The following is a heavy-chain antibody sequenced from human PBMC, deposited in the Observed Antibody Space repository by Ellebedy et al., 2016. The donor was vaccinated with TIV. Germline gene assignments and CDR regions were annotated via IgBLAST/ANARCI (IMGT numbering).Heavy chain of an antibody. CDR2: IRSKANSYAT. Sequence: GESLKISCAASGFTFSGSAMHWVRQASGKGLEWVGRIRSKANSYATAYAASVKGGFTISRDDSKNTAYLQMNSLKTEDTAVYYCTSSPPSGWGQGTLVTVSS. CDR3: TSSPPSG. D-gene: IGHD3-10*01. V-gene: IGHV3-73*01. CDR1: GFTFSGSA. J-gene: IGHJ4*02.